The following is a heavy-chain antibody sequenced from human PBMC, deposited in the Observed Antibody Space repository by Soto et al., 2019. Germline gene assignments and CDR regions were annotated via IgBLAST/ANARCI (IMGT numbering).Heavy chain of an antibody. J-gene: IGHJ4*02. V-gene: IGHV3-48*03. CDR3: ARDRRITMIVVYFDY. Sequence: GGSLRLSCAASGFTFSSYEMNWVRQAPGKGLEWVSYISSSGSTIYYADSVKGRFTISRDNAKNSLYLQMNSLRAEDPAVYYCARDRRITMIVVYFDYWGQGTLVTVSS. CDR1: GFTFSSYE. CDR2: ISSSGSTI. D-gene: IGHD3-22*01.